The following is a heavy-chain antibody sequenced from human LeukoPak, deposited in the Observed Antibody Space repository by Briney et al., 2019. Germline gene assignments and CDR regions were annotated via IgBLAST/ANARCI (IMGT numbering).Heavy chain of an antibody. D-gene: IGHD5-24*01. CDR1: GLPFSSYW. V-gene: IGHV3-7*04. Sequence: GGSLRLSCVASGLPFSSYWMTWVRQPPGKGLEWVANIKQDGSKKSYVDSVKGRFTVYRDNAKNSLYMRMNSLRAEDKAIYYCTRVGYIDEGIDYWGQGTLVTVS. J-gene: IGHJ4*02. CDR2: IKQDGSKK. CDR3: TRVGYIDEGIDY.